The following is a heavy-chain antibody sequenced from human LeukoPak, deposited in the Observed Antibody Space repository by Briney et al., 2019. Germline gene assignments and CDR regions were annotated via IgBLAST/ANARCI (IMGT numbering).Heavy chain of an antibody. CDR1: GFTFRSYN. CDR3: ARGASRADC. J-gene: IGHJ4*02. CDR2: ISSSSSYI. Sequence: TGGSLGLSCAASGFTFRSYNMNWVRQAPGKRPEWVSSISSSSSYIYYADSVKGRFTISRDNAKNSLYLQMNSLRAEDTALYYCARGASRADCWGQGTLVTVSS. V-gene: IGHV3-21*01.